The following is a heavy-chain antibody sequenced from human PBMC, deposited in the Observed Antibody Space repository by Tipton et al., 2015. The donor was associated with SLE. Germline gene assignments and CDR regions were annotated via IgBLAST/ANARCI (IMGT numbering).Heavy chain of an antibody. CDR3: ARHSGDYYYYDLDV. CDR1: GDSISSHY. Sequence: TLSLTCSVSGDSISSHYWSWIRQPPGKGLEWIGDIFYSRSTNYNPSLKSRVTISVDTSKNQFSLKLNSVTAADTAVYYCARHSGDYYYYDLDVWGQGTTVTVFS. V-gene: IGHV4-59*08. CDR2: IFYSRST. J-gene: IGHJ6*02.